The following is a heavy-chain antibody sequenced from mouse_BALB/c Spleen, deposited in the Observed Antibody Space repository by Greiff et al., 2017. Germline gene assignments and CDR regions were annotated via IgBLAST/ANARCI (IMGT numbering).Heavy chain of an antibody. Sequence: QVQLKESGPGLVQPSQSLSITCPVSGFSLTSYGVHWVRQSPGKGLEWLGVIWSGGSTDYNAAFISRLSISKDNSKSQVFFKMNSLQANDTAIYYCARKGYGNGDYFDYWGQGTTLTVSS. CDR3: ARKGYGNGDYFDY. CDR1: GFSLTSYG. D-gene: IGHD2-10*02. V-gene: IGHV2-2*02. J-gene: IGHJ2*01. CDR2: IWSGGST.